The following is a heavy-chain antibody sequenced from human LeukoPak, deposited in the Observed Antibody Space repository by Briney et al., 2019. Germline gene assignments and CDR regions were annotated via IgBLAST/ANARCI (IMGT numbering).Heavy chain of an antibody. J-gene: IGHJ3*02. D-gene: IGHD3-10*01. V-gene: IGHV4-61*08. CDR1: GFSLSTNGMC. Sequence: SGPALVKPTQTLTLTCTFSGFSLSTNGMCVSWIRHPPGKALEWIGEINHSGSTNYNPSLKSRVTISVDTSKNQFSLKLSSVTAADTAMYYCARDTGGRGRLDAFDIWGQGTMVTVSS. CDR3: ARDTGGRGRLDAFDI. CDR2: INHSGST.